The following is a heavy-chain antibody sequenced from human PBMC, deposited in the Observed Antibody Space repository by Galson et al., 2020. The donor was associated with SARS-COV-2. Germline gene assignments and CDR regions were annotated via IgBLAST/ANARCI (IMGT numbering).Heavy chain of an antibody. J-gene: IGHJ6*02. CDR3: ARAFSFGELLGDYYYYYGMDV. CDR2: IIPIFGTA. D-gene: IGHD3-10*01. V-gene: IGHV1-69*13. Sequence: SVKVSCKASGGTFSSYAISWVRQAPGQGLEWMGGIIPIFGTANYAQKFQGRVTITADESTSTAYMELSSLRSEDTAVYYCARAFSFGELLGDYYYYYGMDVWGQGTTVTVSS. CDR1: GGTFSSYA.